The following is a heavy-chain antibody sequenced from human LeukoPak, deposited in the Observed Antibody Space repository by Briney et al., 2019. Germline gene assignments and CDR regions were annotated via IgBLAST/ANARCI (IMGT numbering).Heavy chain of an antibody. D-gene: IGHD3-16*01. V-gene: IGHV4-34*01. CDR1: GGSFSGYY. CDR2: VNHSGST. Sequence: SETLSLTCAVYGGSFSGYYWSWIRQPPGKGLEWIGEVNHSGSTNYNPSLKSRVTISVDTSKNQFSLKLSSVTAADTAVYYCARVKIWVGAFDIWGQGTMVTVSS. J-gene: IGHJ3*02. CDR3: ARVKIWVGAFDI.